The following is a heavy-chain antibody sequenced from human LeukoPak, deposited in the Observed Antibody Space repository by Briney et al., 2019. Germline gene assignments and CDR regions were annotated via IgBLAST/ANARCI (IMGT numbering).Heavy chain of an antibody. V-gene: IGHV3-21*01. CDR3: ARAVAGSPAGSVDI. D-gene: IGHD6-19*01. CDR2: ISSSSSYI. J-gene: IGHJ3*02. Sequence: GGSLRLSCVGSGFTFSSYWMTWVRQAPGKGLEWVSSISSSSSYIYYADSVKGRFTISRDNAKNSLYLQMNSLRAEDTAVYYCARAVAGSPAGSVDIWGQGTMVTVSS. CDR1: GFTFSSYW.